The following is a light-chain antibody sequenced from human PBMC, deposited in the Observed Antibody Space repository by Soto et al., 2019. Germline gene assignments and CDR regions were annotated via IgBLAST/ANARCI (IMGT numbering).Light chain of an antibody. Sequence: QSVLTQPASVSGSPGQSITISFTGTSSEVGGYNYVSWYQQHPGKAPKLMIYEVNKRPSGVPDRFSGSKSGNTASLTVSGLQAEDEADYYCSSYAGSSNVFGTGTKVTVL. CDR3: SSYAGSSNV. V-gene: IGLV2-8*01. CDR2: EVN. J-gene: IGLJ1*01. CDR1: SSEVGGYNY.